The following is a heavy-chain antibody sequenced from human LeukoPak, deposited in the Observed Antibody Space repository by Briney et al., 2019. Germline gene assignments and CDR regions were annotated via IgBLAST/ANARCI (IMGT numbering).Heavy chain of an antibody. V-gene: IGHV3-53*04. Sequence: GGSLRLSCAASGFTVSSNYMSWVRQAPGKGLEWVSVIYSGGSTYYADSVKGRFTISRHNSKNTLYLQMNSLRAEDTAVYYCARVRSGYSSGWYSYFDYWGQGTLVTVSS. D-gene: IGHD6-19*01. CDR3: ARVRSGYSSGWYSYFDY. J-gene: IGHJ4*02. CDR1: GFTVSSNY. CDR2: IYSGGST.